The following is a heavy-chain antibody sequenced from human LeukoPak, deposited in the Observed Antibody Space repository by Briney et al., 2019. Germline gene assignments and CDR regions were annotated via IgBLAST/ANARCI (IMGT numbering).Heavy chain of an antibody. Sequence: GGSLRLSCATSGFTFSSFGMHWVRQAPGKGLEWLAVISFDGSNKYYADSVKGRCTISRDNSKNTLYLQMNSLRVEDTAVYYCATSLGPLTEYWGQGTLVTVSS. CDR2: ISFDGSNK. CDR1: GFTFSSFG. V-gene: IGHV3-30*03. J-gene: IGHJ4*02. CDR3: ATSLGPLTEY. D-gene: IGHD7-27*01.